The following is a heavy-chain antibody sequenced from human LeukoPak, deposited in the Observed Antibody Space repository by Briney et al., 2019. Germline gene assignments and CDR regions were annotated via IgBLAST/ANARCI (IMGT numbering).Heavy chain of an antibody. CDR3: ARANGMDV. CDR2: ISSSSSTI. V-gene: IGHV3-48*02. Sequence: AGGSLRLSCTASRFTFSSYSMNWVRQAPGKGLEWVSYISSSSSTIYYADSVKGRFTISRDNAKNSLYLQMSSLRDEDTAVYYCARANGMDVWGQGTTVTVSS. CDR1: RFTFSSYS. J-gene: IGHJ6*02.